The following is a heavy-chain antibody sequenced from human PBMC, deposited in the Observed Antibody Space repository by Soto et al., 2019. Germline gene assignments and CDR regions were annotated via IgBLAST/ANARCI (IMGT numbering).Heavy chain of an antibody. J-gene: IGHJ6*02. Sequence: SVKVSCKASGGTFSSYAISWVRQAPGQGLEWMGGIIPIFGTANYAQKFQGRVTITADESTSTAYMELSSLRSEDTAVYYCARSSSSWSLYYYYGMDVWGQGTTVTVS. CDR3: ARSSSSWSLYYYYGMDV. CDR1: GGTFSSYA. D-gene: IGHD6-13*01. CDR2: IIPIFGTA. V-gene: IGHV1-69*13.